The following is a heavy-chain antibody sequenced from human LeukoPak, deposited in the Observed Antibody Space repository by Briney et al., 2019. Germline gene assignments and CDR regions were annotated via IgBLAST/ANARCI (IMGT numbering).Heavy chain of an antibody. D-gene: IGHD2-2*01. CDR3: ARDRGSSLQYNWFDP. CDR2: INPNSGGT. V-gene: IGHV1-2*02. Sequence: GASAKVSCKASGYTFTGYYMHWVRQAPGQGLEWMGWINPNSGGTNYAQKFQGRVTMTRDTSISTAYMELSRLRSDDTAVYYCARDRGSSLQYNWFDPWGQGTLVTVSS. J-gene: IGHJ5*02. CDR1: GYTFTGYY.